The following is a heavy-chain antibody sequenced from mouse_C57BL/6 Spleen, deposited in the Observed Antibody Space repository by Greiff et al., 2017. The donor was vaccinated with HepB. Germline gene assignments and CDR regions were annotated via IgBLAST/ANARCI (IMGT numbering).Heavy chain of an antibody. V-gene: IGHV1-53*01. CDR3: ARSLRYGNYLDY. D-gene: IGHD2-10*02. Sequence: QVQLQQPGTELVKPGASVKLSCKASGYTFTSYWMHWVKQRPGQGLEWIGHINPSNGGTNYTEKVKSKATLTVDKSSSTADMQLSSLTSEDSAVYYCARSLRYGNYLDYWGQGTTLTVAS. CDR2: INPSNGGT. J-gene: IGHJ2*01. CDR1: GYTFTSYW.